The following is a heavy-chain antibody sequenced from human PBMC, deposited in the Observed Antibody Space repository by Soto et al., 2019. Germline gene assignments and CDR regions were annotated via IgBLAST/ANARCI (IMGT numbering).Heavy chain of an antibody. Sequence: PGVSLGLSFVAPGFTFSRYSMHWVRQAPGKGLEWVAVISYDGSNKYYADSVKGRYSISRDNSKNTLYLQMSSLRADDTAVYYCATETQQLVDCLDYWGQRTLDTVS. CDR2: ISYDGSNK. CDR1: GFTFSRYS. J-gene: IGHJ4*02. D-gene: IGHD6-13*01. V-gene: IGHV3-30-3*01. CDR3: ATETQQLVDCLDY.